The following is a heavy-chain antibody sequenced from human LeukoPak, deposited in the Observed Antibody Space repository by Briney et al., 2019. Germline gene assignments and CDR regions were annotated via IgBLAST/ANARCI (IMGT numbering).Heavy chain of an antibody. D-gene: IGHD2-15*01. V-gene: IGHV3-23*01. CDR2: ISGSGGST. J-gene: IGHJ5*02. CDR1: GFAFSSYA. CDR3: AKVDDLLGWFDP. Sequence: GGSLRLSCAASGFAFSSYAMSWVRQAPGKGLEWVSAISGSGGSTYYADSVKGRFTISRDNSKNTLYLQMNSLRAEDTAVYYCAKVDDLLGWFDPWGQGTLVTVSS.